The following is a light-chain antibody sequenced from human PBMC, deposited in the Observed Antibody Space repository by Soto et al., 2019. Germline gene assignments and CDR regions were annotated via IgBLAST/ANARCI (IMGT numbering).Light chain of an antibody. CDR2: GAS. V-gene: IGKV3-20*01. Sequence: EIVLTQSPGTLSLSPGERATLSCRASQSVSNNYLAWYQQKPGQAPRLLIYGASNRATGIPDRFSGSGSGTDFTLTISRLEPEDFAVYYCQQYNNWPSRTFGGGTKVEIK. J-gene: IGKJ4*01. CDR3: QQYNNWPSRT. CDR1: QSVSNNY.